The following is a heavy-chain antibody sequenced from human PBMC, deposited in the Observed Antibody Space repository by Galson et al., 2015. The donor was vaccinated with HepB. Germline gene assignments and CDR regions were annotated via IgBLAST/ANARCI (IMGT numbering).Heavy chain of an antibody. J-gene: IGHJ4*02. CDR2: IYYSGTT. Sequence: ETLSLACSVSGGSISSGSYFWGWIRQPPGKGLEWIGTIYYSGTTYYNPSLKSRVIISVDTSKNQLSLDLSSVTAADTAIYYCARQLSSWARLFFDYWGQGTLVTVSS. V-gene: IGHV4-39*01. D-gene: IGHD6-13*01. CDR1: GGSISSGSYF. CDR3: ARQLSSWARLFFDY.